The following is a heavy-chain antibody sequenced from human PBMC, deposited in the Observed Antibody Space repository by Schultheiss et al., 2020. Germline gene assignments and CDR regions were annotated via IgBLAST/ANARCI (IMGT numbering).Heavy chain of an antibody. CDR1: GYSFTSYW. J-gene: IGHJ3*02. CDR2: IYPGDSET. V-gene: IGHV5-51*01. D-gene: IGHD3-3*01. Sequence: GGSLRLSCKGSGYSFTSYWIGWVRQMPGKGLEWMGIIYPGDSETRYSPSFQGQVTVSADKSISTAYLQWSSLKASDTAMYYCARLFHRITIFGVVPPLNGAFDIWGQGTMVTVSS. CDR3: ARLFHRITIFGVVPPLNGAFDI.